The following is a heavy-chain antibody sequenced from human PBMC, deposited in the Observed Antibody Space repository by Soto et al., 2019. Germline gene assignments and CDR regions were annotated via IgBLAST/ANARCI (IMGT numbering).Heavy chain of an antibody. V-gene: IGHV3-48*01. D-gene: IGHD2-21*01. Sequence: EVQLVESGGGLVQPGGSLRLSLAASGFALGYYNMKWVPQAPGKGLEWISDISSSSGATYYEDSVKGRFTISRDYAKNSLYLQMNNLRVEDTAIYYCVRDSAYSFDYWGQGTLVTVSS. CDR3: VRDSAYSFDY. J-gene: IGHJ4*02. CDR2: ISSSSGAT. CDR1: GFALGYYN.